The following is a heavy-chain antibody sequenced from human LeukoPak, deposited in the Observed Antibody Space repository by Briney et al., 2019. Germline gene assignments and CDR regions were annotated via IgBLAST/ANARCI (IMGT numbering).Heavy chain of an antibody. Sequence: SGGSLRLSCAASGFTFSSYAMSWVRQAPGKGLEWVSAISGSGSNTYYADSVKGRFTISRDNSKNTLYLQMNSLRAEDTAVYYCAKSPEGPTISWFDPWGQGTLVTVSS. CDR3: AKSPEGPTISWFDP. J-gene: IGHJ5*02. CDR1: GFTFSSYA. V-gene: IGHV3-23*01. D-gene: IGHD5-12*01. CDR2: ISGSGSNT.